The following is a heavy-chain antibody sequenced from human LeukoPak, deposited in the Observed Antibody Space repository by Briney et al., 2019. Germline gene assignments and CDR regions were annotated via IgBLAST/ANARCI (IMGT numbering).Heavy chain of an antibody. CDR1: GESFSGYY. J-gene: IGHJ4*02. V-gene: IGHV4-34*01. CDR2: INHSGST. Sequence: SETLSLTCAVYGESFSGYYWNWIRQPPGEGLEWIGEINHSGSTNYNPSLKSRVTMSVDTSKNQFSLKLSSVTAADTAVYYCARGPYYGSGSFPYWGQGTLVTVSS. D-gene: IGHD3-10*01. CDR3: ARGPYYGSGSFPY.